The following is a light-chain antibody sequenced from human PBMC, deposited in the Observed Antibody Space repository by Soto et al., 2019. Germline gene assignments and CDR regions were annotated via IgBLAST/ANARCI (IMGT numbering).Light chain of an antibody. Sequence: QSVLTQPPSASGTPGQRVTISCSGSSSNIGSNTVNWYQQLPGTAPKVLIYTNSQRPSGVPDRFSGSQSGTSASLAISGLQSEDEADYYCATWDDSLNGHVVFGGGTKLTVL. CDR1: SSNIGSNT. V-gene: IGLV1-44*01. J-gene: IGLJ2*01. CDR3: ATWDDSLNGHVV. CDR2: TNS.